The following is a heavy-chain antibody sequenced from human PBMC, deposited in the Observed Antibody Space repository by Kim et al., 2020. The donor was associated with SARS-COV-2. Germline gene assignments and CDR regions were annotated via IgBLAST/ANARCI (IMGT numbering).Heavy chain of an antibody. V-gene: IGHV3-15*01. D-gene: IGHD5-18*01. Sequence: GGSLRLSCAASGFTFKRAWMSWVSQAPGKGLEWVGRIKSMADGGTTDYAAPVRGRFTISRDDSNNTLYLQMNSLKSEDTAVYYCSTNPGYSQVPWGQGTL. J-gene: IGHJ5*02. CDR1: GFTFKRAW. CDR3: STNPGYSQVP. CDR2: IKSMADGGTT.